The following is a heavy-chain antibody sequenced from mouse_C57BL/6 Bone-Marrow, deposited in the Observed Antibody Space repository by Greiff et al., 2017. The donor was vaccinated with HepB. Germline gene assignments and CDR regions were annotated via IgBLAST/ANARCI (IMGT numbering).Heavy chain of an antibody. CDR2: IDPETGGT. D-gene: IGHD2-12*01. CDR3: TRGEAYYSHFDY. Sequence: VQLQQSGAELVRPGASVTLSCKASGYTFTDYEMHWVKQTPVHGLEWIGAIDPETGGTAYNQKFKGKAILTVDKSSSTAYMELRSLPSEDSAVYYCTRGEAYYSHFDYWGQGTLVTVSA. J-gene: IGHJ3*01. CDR1: GYTFTDYE. V-gene: IGHV1-15*01.